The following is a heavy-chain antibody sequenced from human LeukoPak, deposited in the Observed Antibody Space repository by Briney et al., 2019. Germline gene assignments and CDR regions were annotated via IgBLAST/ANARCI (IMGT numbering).Heavy chain of an antibody. J-gene: IGHJ3*02. V-gene: IGHV4-59*08. D-gene: IGHD1-1*01. CDR3: ARPQHDALDI. CDR2: IYYTGST. Sequence: SETLSLTGTVSGVSITSYYWSWVRQSPGRGLEWIGYIYYTGSTNYNPSLKSRVTISIDTSKSQFSLKLSSVTAADTAVYYCARPQHDALDIWGQGIMVTVSS. CDR1: GVSITSYY.